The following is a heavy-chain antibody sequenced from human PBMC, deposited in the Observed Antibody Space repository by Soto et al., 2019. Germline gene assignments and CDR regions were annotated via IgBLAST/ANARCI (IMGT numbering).Heavy chain of an antibody. Sequence: ASVKGSCKASGYTFINHDINWMRQASGQGLEWMGWMNSNTGNTGYAQSFQGRVTMTRDSSISTAYMELSSLRSDDTAVYFCARVSGSDGRHWFDPCCQGNLLTGSS. J-gene: IGHJ5*02. D-gene: IGHD3-10*01. CDR3: ARVSGSDGRHWFDP. V-gene: IGHV1-8*02. CDR2: MNSNTGNT. CDR1: GYTFINHD.